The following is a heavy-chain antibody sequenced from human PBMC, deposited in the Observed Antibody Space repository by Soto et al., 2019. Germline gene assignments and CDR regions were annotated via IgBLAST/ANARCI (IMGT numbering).Heavy chain of an antibody. V-gene: IGHV3-74*03. D-gene: IGHD3-10*01. CDR3: ARDGSMVRERWFDP. CDR1: GFTFIGYW. Sequence: EVQLVESGGGVVQPGGSLRLSCAASGFTFIGYWMHWVRQGPGKGLVWVARINNDGIDTTYADSVKGRFTISRDNTKNTVDMEMKSLRADDTAVYYCARDGSMVRERWFDPWGQGTLVTVSS. CDR2: INNDGIDT. J-gene: IGHJ5*02.